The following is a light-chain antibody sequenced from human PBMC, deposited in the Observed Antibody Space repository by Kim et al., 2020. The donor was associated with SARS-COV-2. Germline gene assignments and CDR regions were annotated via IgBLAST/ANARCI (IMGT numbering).Light chain of an antibody. Sequence: SYELTQPLSVSVALGQTAKISCGGNNIGGKHVHWYQQRPGQAPVTVIYRNNNLPSGIPERFSGSNSGNAATLSISRVQVGDEAVYFCQVWDSNTVIFGRGTQLTVL. CDR3: QVWDSNTVI. J-gene: IGLJ2*01. CDR1: NIGGKH. CDR2: RNN. V-gene: IGLV3-9*01.